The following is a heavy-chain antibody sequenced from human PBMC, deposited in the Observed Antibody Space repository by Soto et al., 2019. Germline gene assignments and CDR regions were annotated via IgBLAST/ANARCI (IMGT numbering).Heavy chain of an antibody. CDR1: GFAFSTYA. CDR2: ISGSGGSS. Sequence: EAQLLESGGALEHPGGSLRLSCAASGFAFSTYAMTWVRQAPGKGLEWVSVISGSGGSSYYADSVKGRFTISRDNSKNTLFLQMNSLRDEDTAVYYCARLPKGSTVTSWGQGTLVTVSS. J-gene: IGHJ4*02. V-gene: IGHV3-23*01. D-gene: IGHD4-17*01. CDR3: ARLPKGSTVTS.